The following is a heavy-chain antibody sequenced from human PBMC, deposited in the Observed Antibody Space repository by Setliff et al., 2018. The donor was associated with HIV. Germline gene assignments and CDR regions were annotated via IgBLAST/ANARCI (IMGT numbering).Heavy chain of an antibody. CDR3: ATSSSSWYGDAFDI. CDR1: GFTFSSYA. D-gene: IGHD6-13*01. CDR2: ISGSGGST. Sequence: GGSLRPSCAASGFTFSSYAMSWVRQAPGKGLEWVSAISGSGGSTYYADSVKGRFTISRDSSKSMLYLQMNSLRAEDTAVYYCATSSSSWYGDAFDIWGQGTMVTVSS. V-gene: IGHV3-23*01. J-gene: IGHJ3*02.